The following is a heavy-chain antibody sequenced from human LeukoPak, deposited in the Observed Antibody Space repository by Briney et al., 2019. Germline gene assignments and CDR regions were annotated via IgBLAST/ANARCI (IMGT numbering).Heavy chain of an antibody. D-gene: IGHD3-22*01. CDR2: ISAYNGNT. Sequence: ASVKVSCKASGYTFTSYGISWVRQAPGQGLEWMGWISAYNGNTNYAQKLQGRVTMTTDTSTSTAYMELRSLRSDDTAVYYCASHTYYYDSSGYYYVRGTFDYWGQGTLVTVSS. CDR3: ASHTYYYDSSGYYYVRGTFDY. V-gene: IGHV1-18*01. J-gene: IGHJ4*02. CDR1: GYTFTSYG.